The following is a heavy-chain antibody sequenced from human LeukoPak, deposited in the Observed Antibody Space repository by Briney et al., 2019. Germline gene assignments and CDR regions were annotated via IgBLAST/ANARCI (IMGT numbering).Heavy chain of an antibody. D-gene: IGHD3-10*01. CDR2: MNPNSGNT. V-gene: IGHV1-8*01. CDR1: GYTFTSYD. J-gene: IGHJ6*03. CDR3: ARTPVVMVRGVDYYYYYMDV. Sequence: ASVKVSCKASGYTFTSYDINWVRQATGQGLEWMGWMNPNSGNTGYAQKFQGRVTMTRNTSISTAYMELSSLRSEDTAVYYCARTPVVMVRGVDYYYYYMDVWGKGTTVTISS.